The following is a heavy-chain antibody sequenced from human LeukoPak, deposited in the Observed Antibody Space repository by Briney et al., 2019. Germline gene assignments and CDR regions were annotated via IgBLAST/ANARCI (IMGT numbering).Heavy chain of an antibody. CDR3: VRDYLYAFDL. V-gene: IGHV3-30*02. Sequence: GGSLRLSCAASGFTFSSYGMHWVRQAPGKGLEWVAFIRYDGSNKYYADSVKGRFTISRDNAKNSLYLQMSSLRAEDTAVYYCVRDYLYAFDLWGQGTMVAVSS. J-gene: IGHJ3*01. CDR2: IRYDGSNK. CDR1: GFTFSSYG.